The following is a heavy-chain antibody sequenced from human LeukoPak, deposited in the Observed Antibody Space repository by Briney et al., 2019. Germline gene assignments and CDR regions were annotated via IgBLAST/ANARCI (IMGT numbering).Heavy chain of an antibody. CDR3: VRPLGLVDTAMVSYDY. V-gene: IGHV1-18*01. CDR2: ISAYNGNT. J-gene: IGHJ4*02. Sequence: ASVKVSCKASGYTFTSYGIGWVRQAPGQGLEWMGWISAYNGNTNYAQKLQGRVTMATDTSTSTAYMELRSLRSDDTAVYYCVRPLGLVDTAMVSYDYWGQGTLVTVSS. CDR1: GYTFTSYG. D-gene: IGHD5-18*01.